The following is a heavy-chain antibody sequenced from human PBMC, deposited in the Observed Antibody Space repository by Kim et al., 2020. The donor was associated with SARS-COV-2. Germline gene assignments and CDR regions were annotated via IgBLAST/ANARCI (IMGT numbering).Heavy chain of an antibody. Sequence: GESLKISCKGSGYSFTSYWISWVRQMPGKGLEWMGRIDTSDSYTNYSPSFQGHVTISADKSISTVYLQWRSLKASDTAMNYCAGRAQLGYCSRTSCLVDEWDYWGRGTQVTVSS. CDR1: GYSFTSYW. D-gene: IGHD2-2*01. CDR3: AGRAQLGYCSRTSCLVDEWDY. J-gene: IGHJ4*02. CDR2: IDTSDSYT. V-gene: IGHV5-10-1*01.